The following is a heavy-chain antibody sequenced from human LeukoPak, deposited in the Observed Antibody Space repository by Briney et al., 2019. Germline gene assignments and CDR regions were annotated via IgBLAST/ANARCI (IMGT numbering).Heavy chain of an antibody. Sequence: SETLSLTCTVSGGSISSYYWSWIRQPAGKGLEWIGRNYTSGSTNYNPSLKSRVTMSVDTSKNQFSLKLSSVTAADTAVYYCARDYYDTSGEGMDVWGQGTTVTVSS. D-gene: IGHD3-22*01. V-gene: IGHV4-4*07. CDR1: GGSISSYY. CDR2: NYTSGST. J-gene: IGHJ6*02. CDR3: ARDYYDTSGEGMDV.